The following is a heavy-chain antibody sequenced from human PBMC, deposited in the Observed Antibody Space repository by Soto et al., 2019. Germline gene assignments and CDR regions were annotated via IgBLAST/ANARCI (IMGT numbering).Heavy chain of an antibody. CDR3: ARAGGGGIIVLTARPEDF. J-gene: IGHJ4*02. Sequence: QVQLVQSGAEVRKPGASVKVSCKTSGYTFTNYGISWVRQAPGQGLEWMGWISAYNGNTNYARKLQGRVTMTTDTSTSTAYMELRSLTSDDTAVYYCARAGGGGIIVLTARPEDFWGQGTLVTVSS. D-gene: IGHD6-6*01. CDR2: ISAYNGNT. V-gene: IGHV1-18*01. CDR1: GYTFTNYG.